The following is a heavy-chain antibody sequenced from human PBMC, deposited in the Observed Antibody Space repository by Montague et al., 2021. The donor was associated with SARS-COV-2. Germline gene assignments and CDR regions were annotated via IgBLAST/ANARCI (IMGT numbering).Heavy chain of an antibody. Sequence: SETLSLTCTVSGGSISSFYWSWFRQPPGKGLEWIGYISDRGSTNYNPSLTSRVTMSVDTSKNQFSLKVNSVTAADTAVYYCARNYSATIPVVYWGQGTLVTVSS. J-gene: IGHJ4*02. D-gene: IGHD5-12*01. CDR1: GGSISSFY. CDR2: ISDRGST. V-gene: IGHV4-59*08. CDR3: ARNYSATIPVVY.